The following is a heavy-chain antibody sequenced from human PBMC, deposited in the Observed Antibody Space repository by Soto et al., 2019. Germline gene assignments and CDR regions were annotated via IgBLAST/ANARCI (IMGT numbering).Heavy chain of an antibody. V-gene: IGHV1-3*01. CDR2: INAGNGNT. D-gene: IGHD3-3*01. J-gene: IGHJ4*02. CDR3: ARDRRGYDFWSGYYSY. Sequence: GASVKVSCTASGYTFTSYAMHWVRQAPGQRLEWMGWINAGNGNTKYSQKFQGRVTITRDTSASTAYMELSSLRSEDTAVYYCARDRRGYDFWSGYYSYWGQGTLVTVSS. CDR1: GYTFTSYA.